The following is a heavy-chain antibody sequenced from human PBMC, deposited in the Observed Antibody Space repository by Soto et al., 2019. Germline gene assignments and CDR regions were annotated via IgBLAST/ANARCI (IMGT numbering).Heavy chain of an antibody. CDR2: INHSGST. CDR3: ARGPGLLRYFDWLPPHFDY. V-gene: IGHV4-34*01. CDR1: GGSFSGYY. D-gene: IGHD3-9*01. J-gene: IGHJ4*02. Sequence: TSETLSLTCAVYGGSFSGYYWSWIRQPPGKGLEWIGEINHSGSTNYNPSLKSRVTISVDTSKNQFSLKLSSVTAADTAVYYCARGPGLLRYFDWLPPHFDYWAQGTLVTVSS.